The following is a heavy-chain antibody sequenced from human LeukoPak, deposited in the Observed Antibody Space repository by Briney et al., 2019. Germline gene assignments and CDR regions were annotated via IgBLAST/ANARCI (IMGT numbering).Heavy chain of an antibody. J-gene: IGHJ1*01. Sequence: SQTLSLTCTVPGGSISSGGYYWNWIRQHPGKGLEWIGEINHSGSTNYNPSLKSRVTISVDTSKNQFSLKLSSVTAADTAAYYCARGTTSVSSWYGYFQHWGQGTLVTVSS. CDR3: ARGTTSVSSWYGYFQH. CDR1: GGSISSGGYY. V-gene: IGHV4-31*03. CDR2: INHSGST. D-gene: IGHD6-13*01.